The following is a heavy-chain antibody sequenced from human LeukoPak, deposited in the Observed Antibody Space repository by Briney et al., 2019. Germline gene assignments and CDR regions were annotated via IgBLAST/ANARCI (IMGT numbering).Heavy chain of an antibody. V-gene: IGHV3-7*01. D-gene: IGHD1-1*01. J-gene: IGHJ6*03. CDR1: GFTFSSYW. Sequence: PRGSLRLSCAASGFTFSSYWMSWVRQAPGKGLEWVANIKQDGSEKYYVDSVKGRFTISRDNAKNSLYLQMNSLRAEDTAVYYCARVGKGSRTPYYYYYYMDVWGKGTTVTVSS. CDR2: IKQDGSEK. CDR3: ARVGKGSRTPYYYYYYMDV.